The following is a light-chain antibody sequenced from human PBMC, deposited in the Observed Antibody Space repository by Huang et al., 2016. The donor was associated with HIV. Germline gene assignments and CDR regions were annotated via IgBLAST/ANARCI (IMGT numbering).Light chain of an antibody. J-gene: IGKJ1*01. Sequence: EIVLTQSPAILPLSPGERATFSCRASQYVTSNELAWYQQAPGKAPSLLVYGVSTRAAGSPDRFSSSGSGTDFTLTISRLEPEDFAVYYCQHFTGSLMWTFGQGTKVEVK. V-gene: IGKV3-20*01. CDR2: GVS. CDR1: QYVTSNE. CDR3: QHFTGSLMWT.